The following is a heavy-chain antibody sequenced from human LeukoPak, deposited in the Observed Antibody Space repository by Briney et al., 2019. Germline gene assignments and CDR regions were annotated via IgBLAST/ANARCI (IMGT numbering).Heavy chain of an antibody. V-gene: IGHV3-74*03. CDR3: ATGGGWVPNFGVVTHIDV. D-gene: IGHD3-3*01. J-gene: IGHJ6*03. CDR2: IDNDGHGI. Sequence: GGSLRLSCAASGFIFSSYWMHWVRQGPEKGLELVSRIDNDGHGILYADSVKGRFTTSRDNAKNTLYLQMNSLRFEDTAVYYCATGGGWVPNFGVVTHIDVWGKGTTVTVSS. CDR1: GFIFSSYW.